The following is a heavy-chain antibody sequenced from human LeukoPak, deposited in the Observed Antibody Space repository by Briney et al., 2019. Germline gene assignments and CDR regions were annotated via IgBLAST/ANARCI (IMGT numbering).Heavy chain of an antibody. CDR2: IIPILGIA. J-gene: IGHJ4*02. CDR1: GYTFTSYA. Sequence: SVKVSCKASGYTFTSYAMHWVRQAPGQGLEWMGRIIPILGIANYAQKFQGRVTITADKSTSTAYMELSSLRSEDTAVYYCARSYYDSSGYYLWWGQGTLVTVSS. D-gene: IGHD3-22*01. V-gene: IGHV1-69*04. CDR3: ARSYYDSSGYYLW.